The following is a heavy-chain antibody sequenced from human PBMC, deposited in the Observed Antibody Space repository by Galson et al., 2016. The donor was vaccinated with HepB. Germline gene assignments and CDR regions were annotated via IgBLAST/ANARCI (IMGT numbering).Heavy chain of an antibody. CDR3: GRDHSVVLTTAYNWFDP. CDR2: INSDGTIS. J-gene: IGHJ5*02. Sequence: SLRLSCAASGFAFSSHWMHWVRQDLGQGLVWVSRINSDGTISNYADSVKGRFTISRDNAKNTLYLQMNSLRVEDTAVYYCGRDHSVVLTTAYNWFDPWGQGTLVTVSS. V-gene: IGHV3-74*01. CDR1: GFAFSSHW. D-gene: IGHD4-23*01.